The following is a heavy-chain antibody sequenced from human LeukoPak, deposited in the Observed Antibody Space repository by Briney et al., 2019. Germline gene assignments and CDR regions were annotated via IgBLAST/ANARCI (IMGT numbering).Heavy chain of an antibody. J-gene: IGHJ4*02. CDR2: ISAYNGNT. CDR3: ARDYFAMVRGVIITPLGY. Sequence: ASVKVSCKASGYTFTSYGISWVRQAPGQGLERMGWISAYNGNTNYAQKLQGRVTMTTDTSTSTAYMELRSLRSDDTAVYYCARDYFAMVRGVIITPLGYWGQGTLVTVSS. CDR1: GYTFTSYG. V-gene: IGHV1-18*01. D-gene: IGHD3-10*01.